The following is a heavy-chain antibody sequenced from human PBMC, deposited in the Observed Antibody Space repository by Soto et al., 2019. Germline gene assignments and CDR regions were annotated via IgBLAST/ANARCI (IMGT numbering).Heavy chain of an antibody. D-gene: IGHD3-3*01. J-gene: IGHJ4*02. V-gene: IGHV3-23*01. Sequence: EVQLLESGGGLVQPGGSLRLSCAASGFTFSSYAMSWVRQAPGKGLEWVSAISGSGGSTYYADSVQGRFTISRYNSQHTLYVQLTSLRAEDTAVYYCAKEGLRATVFCSGYQEYYFDYWGQRTLVAVFS. CDR2: ISGSGGST. CDR3: AKEGLRATVFCSGYQEYYFDY. CDR1: GFTFSSYA.